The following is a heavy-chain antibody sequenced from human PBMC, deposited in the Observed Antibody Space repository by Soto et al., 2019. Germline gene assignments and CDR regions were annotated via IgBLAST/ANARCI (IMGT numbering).Heavy chain of an antibody. CDR1: GFTFSSYS. CDR3: ARVGGLKAFDY. D-gene: IGHD3-10*01. J-gene: IGHJ4*02. V-gene: IGHV3-48*01. CDR2: ISSSSSTI. Sequence: EVQLVESGGGLVQPGGSLRLSCAASGFTFSSYSMNWVRQAPGKGLEWVSYISSSSSTIYYADSVKGRFTISRDNAKNSLYLQMNSLRAEDTAMYYCARVGGLKAFDYWGQGTLVTVSS.